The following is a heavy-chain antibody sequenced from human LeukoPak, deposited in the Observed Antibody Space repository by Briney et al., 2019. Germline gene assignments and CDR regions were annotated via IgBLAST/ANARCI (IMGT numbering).Heavy chain of an antibody. D-gene: IGHD6-19*01. Sequence: GGSLRLSCAASGFTFSSYSMNWVRQAPGKGLEWVSSISSSSSYIYYADSVKGRFTISRGNAKNSLYLQMNSLRAEDTAVYYCARDRGSGWYLGYWGQGTLVTVSS. V-gene: IGHV3-21*01. CDR1: GFTFSSYS. CDR2: ISSSSSYI. J-gene: IGHJ4*02. CDR3: ARDRGSGWYLGY.